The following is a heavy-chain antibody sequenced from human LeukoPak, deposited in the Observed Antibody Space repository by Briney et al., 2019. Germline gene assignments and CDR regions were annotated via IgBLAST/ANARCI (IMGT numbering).Heavy chain of an antibody. Sequence: WASVKVSCKASGYTFTSYYMHWVRQAPGQGLEWMGIINPSGGSTSYAQKFQGRVTMTRDTSTSTVYMELSSLRSEDTAVYYCARANGGNGNYYYYYMDVWGKGTTVTISS. CDR2: INPSGGST. D-gene: IGHD4-23*01. J-gene: IGHJ6*03. CDR1: GYTFTSYY. CDR3: ARANGGNGNYYYYYMDV. V-gene: IGHV1-46*01.